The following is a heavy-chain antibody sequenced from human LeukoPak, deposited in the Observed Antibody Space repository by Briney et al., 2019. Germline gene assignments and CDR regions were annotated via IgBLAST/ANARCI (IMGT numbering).Heavy chain of an antibody. CDR3: ARSYYDSSGYGQSDY. V-gene: IGHV1-69*04. Sequence: SVKVSCKASGGTFSSYAISWVRQAPGQGLEWMGRIIPILGIANYAQKFQGRVTITADKSTSTAYMELSSLRSEDTAVYCCARSYYDSSGYGQSDYWGQGTLVTVSS. CDR2: IIPILGIA. J-gene: IGHJ4*02. CDR1: GGTFSSYA. D-gene: IGHD3-22*01.